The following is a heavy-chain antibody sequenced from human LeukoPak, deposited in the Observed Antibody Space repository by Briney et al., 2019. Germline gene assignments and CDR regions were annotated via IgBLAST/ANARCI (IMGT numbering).Heavy chain of an antibody. Sequence: PGGSLRLSCAASGFNVSSYYMSWVRQAPGKGLEWVSSISSSSSYIYYADSVKGRFTISRDNAKNSLYLQMNSLRAEDTAVYYCARDRLYYFDYWGQGTLVTVSS. D-gene: IGHD2-21*02. CDR2: ISSSSSYI. CDR1: GFNVSSYY. J-gene: IGHJ4*02. CDR3: ARDRLYYFDY. V-gene: IGHV3-21*01.